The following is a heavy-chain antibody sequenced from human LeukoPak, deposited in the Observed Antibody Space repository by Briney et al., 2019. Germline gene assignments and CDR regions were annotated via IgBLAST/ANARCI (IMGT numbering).Heavy chain of an antibody. J-gene: IGHJ5*02. CDR3: ARDRGITTARGVPSWFDP. V-gene: IGHV4-61*02. Sequence: SETLSLTCTVSGGSISSSNYYWTWIRQPAGKGLEWIGRIYTTGSPSYSPSLKSRVTISVDTATNQFSLKLTSVSAADTAVYYCARDRGITTARGVPSWFDPWGQGTLVTVSS. CDR1: GGSISSSNYY. CDR2: IYTTGSP. D-gene: IGHD3-10*01.